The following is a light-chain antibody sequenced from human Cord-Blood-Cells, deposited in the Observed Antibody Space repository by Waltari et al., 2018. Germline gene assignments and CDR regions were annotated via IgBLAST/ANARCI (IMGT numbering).Light chain of an antibody. J-gene: IGLJ2*01. V-gene: IGLV3-1*01. Sequence: SYELTQPPSVSVSPGQTASITCSGDKLGDKYACWYQQKPGQSPVLVIYQDSKWPSGIPERFSGSNSGNTATLTISGTQAMDEADYYCQAWDSSTPAVVFGGGTKLTVL. CDR1: KLGDKY. CDR2: QDS. CDR3: QAWDSSTPAVV.